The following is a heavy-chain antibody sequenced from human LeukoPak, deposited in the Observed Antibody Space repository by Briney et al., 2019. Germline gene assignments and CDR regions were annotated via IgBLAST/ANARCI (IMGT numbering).Heavy chain of an antibody. CDR3: ARDQLTDVSYGDYVVVGSY. CDR1: GFTFSSYS. J-gene: IGHJ4*02. D-gene: IGHD4-17*01. CDR2: ISSSSSYI. V-gene: IGHV3-21*01. Sequence: PGGSLRLSCAASGFTFSSYSMNWVRQAPGKGLEWVSSISSSSSYIYYADSVKGRFTISRDNAKNSLYLQMNSLRAEDTAVYYCARDQLTDVSYGDYVVVGSYWGQGTLVTVSS.